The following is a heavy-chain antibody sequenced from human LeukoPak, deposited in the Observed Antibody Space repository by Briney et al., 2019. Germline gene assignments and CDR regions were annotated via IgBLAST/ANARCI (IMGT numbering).Heavy chain of an antibody. CDR3: AREVTIFGVVPSNWFDP. V-gene: IGHV3-33*01. D-gene: IGHD3-3*01. CDR2: IWYDGSNK. J-gene: IGHJ5*02. Sequence: GGSLRLSCAASGFTFSSYGMHWVRQAPGKGLEWVAVIWYDGSNKYYADSVKGRFTISRDNSKNTLSLQMNSLRAEDTAVYYCAREVTIFGVVPSNWFDPWGQGTQVTVSS. CDR1: GFTFSSYG.